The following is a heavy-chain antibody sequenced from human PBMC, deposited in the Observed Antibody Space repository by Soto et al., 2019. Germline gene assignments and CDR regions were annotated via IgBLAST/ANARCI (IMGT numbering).Heavy chain of an antibody. D-gene: IGHD2-2*01. V-gene: IGHV3-33*01. CDR2: IWHDGRKK. CDR1: GFTFSSFG. J-gene: IGHJ4*02. CDR3: ASRSPALDY. Sequence: GGSLRLSCAASGFTFSSFGMHWVRQAPGKGLEWVAVIWHDGRKKYYADFVKGRFTISRDNSKNTLYLQMNSLRAEDTAVYYCASRSPALDYWGQGTLVTVSS.